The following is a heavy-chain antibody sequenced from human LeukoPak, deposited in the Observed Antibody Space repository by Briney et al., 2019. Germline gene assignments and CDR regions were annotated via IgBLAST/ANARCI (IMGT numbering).Heavy chain of an antibody. Sequence: PGGSLRLSCAASGFTFSDYYMSWIRQAPGKGLDGVSYISSSGSTIYYADSVKGRFTISRDNAKNSLYLQMNSLRAEDTAVYYCASNKYSSGWYEDYWGQGTLVTVSS. V-gene: IGHV3-11*01. CDR2: ISSSGSTI. J-gene: IGHJ4*02. D-gene: IGHD6-19*01. CDR1: GFTFSDYY. CDR3: ASNKYSSGWYEDY.